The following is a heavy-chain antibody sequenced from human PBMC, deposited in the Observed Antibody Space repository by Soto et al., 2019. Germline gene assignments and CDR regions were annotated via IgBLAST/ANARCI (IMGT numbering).Heavy chain of an antibody. CDR1: GGSISSYY. V-gene: IGHV4-59*01. CDR2: IYYSGST. CDR3: ARGALLPGLLPPSIAEFDY. Sequence: PSETLSLTCTVSGGSISSYYWSWIRQPPGKGLEWIGYIYYSGSTNYNPSLKSRVTISVDTSKNQFSLKLSSVTAADTAVYYCARGALLPGLLPPSIAEFDYWGQGTLVTVSS. D-gene: IGHD1-26*01. J-gene: IGHJ4*02.